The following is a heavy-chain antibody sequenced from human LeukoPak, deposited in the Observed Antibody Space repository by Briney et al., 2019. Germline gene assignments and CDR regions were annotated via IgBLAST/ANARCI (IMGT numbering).Heavy chain of an antibody. J-gene: IGHJ4*02. CDR1: GDSLSSHY. Sequence: SETLSLTCTVSGDSLSSHYWSWIRQPPGKGLEWIGYIYGSGSTHYDPPLRSRVTISEDTSKNHFSLKLTYVTAADTAVYYCARNVGWYSHDSWGQGTLVSVSS. D-gene: IGHD6-19*01. CDR2: IYGSGST. V-gene: IGHV4-59*08. CDR3: ARNVGWYSHDS.